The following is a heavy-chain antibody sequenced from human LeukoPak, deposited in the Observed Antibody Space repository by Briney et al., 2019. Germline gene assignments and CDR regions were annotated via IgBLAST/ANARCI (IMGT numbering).Heavy chain of an antibody. V-gene: IGHV3-74*01. D-gene: IGHD2-15*01. CDR3: TRGYCSGGSCLNFDY. CDR2: INSDESST. CDR1: GFTFSNYW. Sequence: GGSLRLSCAASGFTFSNYWMHWVRQAPGKGLVWVSRINSDESSTSYADSVKGRFTISRDNAKNTLYLQTNSLRVEDTAVYYCTRGYCSGGSCLNFDYWGQGTLVTVSS. J-gene: IGHJ4*02.